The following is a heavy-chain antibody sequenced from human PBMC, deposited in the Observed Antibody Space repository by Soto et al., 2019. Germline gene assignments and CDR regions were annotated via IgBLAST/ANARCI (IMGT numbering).Heavy chain of an antibody. CDR3: ARDGNFALRGYSFGFDF. CDR2: MNVGTGGT. D-gene: IGHD5-18*01. V-gene: IGHV1-2*06. CDR1: GYRFTTHY. Sequence: GASVKVSCKASGYRFTTHYIHWVQQAPGQGLEWMGRMNVGTGGTTYAHKFQGRVTMTRDTSIRTAYLEVSSVKSDDTAMYYCARDGNFALRGYSFGFDFWGQGTLVTVSS. J-gene: IGHJ4*02.